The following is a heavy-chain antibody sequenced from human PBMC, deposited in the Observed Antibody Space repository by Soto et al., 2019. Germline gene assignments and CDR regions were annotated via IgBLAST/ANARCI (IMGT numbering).Heavy chain of an antibody. V-gene: IGHV4-59*08. J-gene: IGHJ3*02. Sequence: TSETLSLTCTVSGGSISSYYWSWIRQPPGKGLEWIGYIYYSGSTNYNPSLKSRVTISVDTSKNPFSLKLSSVTAADTAVYYCARRTNRNAFDIWGQGTMVTV. CDR3: ARRTNRNAFDI. CDR2: IYYSGST. CDR1: GGSISSYY.